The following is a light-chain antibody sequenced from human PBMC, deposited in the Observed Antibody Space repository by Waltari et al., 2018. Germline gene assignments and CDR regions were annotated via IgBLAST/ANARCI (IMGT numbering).Light chain of an antibody. CDR3: QQYYNTPLT. J-gene: IGKJ4*01. CDR1: QTVLYSSNNKNY. Sequence: IVMTQSPDSLAVSLGERATINCKSSQTVLYSSNNKNYLAWYQQKPRQPPKLLLYWASTRESGVPVRFSGSGSGTDFTLTISSLQAEDVAVYYCQQYYNTPLTFGGGTKVEIK. CDR2: WAS. V-gene: IGKV4-1*01.